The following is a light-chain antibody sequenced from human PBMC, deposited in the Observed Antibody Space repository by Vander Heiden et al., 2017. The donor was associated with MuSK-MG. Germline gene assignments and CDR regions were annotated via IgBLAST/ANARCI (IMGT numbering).Light chain of an antibody. V-gene: IGKV1-5*03. Sequence: DIQMTQSPSTLSASVGDRVTLTCRASQSISSWLDWYQQKPGKAPKLLIYKASSLESGVPSRFSGSGSGTEFTLTISSLQPDDFATYYCQQYNSYSRSFGQGTKVEIK. CDR2: KAS. CDR3: QQYNSYSRS. CDR1: QSISSW. J-gene: IGKJ1*01.